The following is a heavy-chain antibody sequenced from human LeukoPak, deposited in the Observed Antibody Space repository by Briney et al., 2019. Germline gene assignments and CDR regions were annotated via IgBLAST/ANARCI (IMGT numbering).Heavy chain of an antibody. V-gene: IGHV3-30*18. D-gene: IGHD3-3*01. J-gene: IGHJ4*02. CDR2: K. CDR1: GFTFSSYG. CDR3: AKDYNSEWLSEIDY. Sequence: GGSLRLSRAASGFTFSSYGMHWVRQAPGKGLEWVAVKYYADSVKGRFTISRDNSKNTLYLQMNSLRAEDTAVYYCAKDYNSEWLSEIDYWGQGTLVTVSS.